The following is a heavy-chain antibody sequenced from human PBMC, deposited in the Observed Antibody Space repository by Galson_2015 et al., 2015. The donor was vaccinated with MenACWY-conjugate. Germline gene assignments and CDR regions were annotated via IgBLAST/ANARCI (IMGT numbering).Heavy chain of an antibody. CDR1: GGSISSYY. CDR3: ARHLLSADALDI. Sequence: ETLSLTCTVSGGSISSYYWSWIRQPPGKGLEWIGYIYYSGSTNYNPSLKSRVTISVDTSKNQFSLKLSSVTAADTAVYYCARHLLSADALDIWGQGTMVTVSS. CDR2: IYYSGST. J-gene: IGHJ3*02. D-gene: IGHD2/OR15-2a*01. V-gene: IGHV4-59*08.